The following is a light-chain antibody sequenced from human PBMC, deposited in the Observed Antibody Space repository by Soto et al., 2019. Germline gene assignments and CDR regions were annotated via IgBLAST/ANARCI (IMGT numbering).Light chain of an antibody. Sequence: DIVMTQSPLYLPVTPGEPASISCRSSQSLLHSDGYNYLDWYLQKPGQSPQLLIYLGSNRASGVPDRFSGSESGTDFKLKISRVEAEDVGVYYCMQALQTPLFTFGPGTKVDIK. CDR3: MQALQTPLFT. J-gene: IGKJ3*01. V-gene: IGKV2-28*01. CDR2: LGS. CDR1: QSLLHSDGYNY.